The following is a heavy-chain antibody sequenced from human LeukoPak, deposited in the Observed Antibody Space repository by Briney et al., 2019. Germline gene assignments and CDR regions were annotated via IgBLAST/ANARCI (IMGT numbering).Heavy chain of an antibody. J-gene: IGHJ5*02. CDR2: IIPIFGTA. CDR3: ARDPENGDWFDP. V-gene: IGHV1-69*13. Sequence: ASVKVSCKASGGTFSSYAISWVRQAPGQGLEWMGGIIPIFGTANYAQKFQGRVTITADESTSTAYMELSSLRSEDTAVYYCARDPENGDWFDPWGQGTLVTVSS. CDR1: GGTFSSYA. D-gene: IGHD3-10*01.